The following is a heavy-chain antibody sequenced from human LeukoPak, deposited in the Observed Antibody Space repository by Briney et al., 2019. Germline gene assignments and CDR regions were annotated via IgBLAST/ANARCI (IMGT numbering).Heavy chain of an antibody. J-gene: IGHJ3*02. CDR2: IYHSGST. D-gene: IGHD2-2*01. V-gene: IGHV4-38-2*01. CDR3: ARLLDSMDGYCSSTSCYFGAFDI. Sequence: SETLSLTCAVSGYSISSGYYWGWIRQPPGKGLEWIGSIYHSGSTYYNPSLKSRVTISVDTSKNQFSLKLSSVTAADAAVYYCARLLDSMDGYCSSTSCYFGAFDIWRQGTMLTVPS. CDR1: GYSISSGYY.